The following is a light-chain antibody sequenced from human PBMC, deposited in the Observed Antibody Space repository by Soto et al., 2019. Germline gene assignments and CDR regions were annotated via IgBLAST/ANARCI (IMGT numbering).Light chain of an antibody. V-gene: IGKV3D-15*01. CDR1: QSVNSN. CDR3: QQPGQWPIT. CDR2: GIS. Sequence: EIVMSQSPATLSVSQGERATLSCRASQSVNSNYLAWYQQKPGQAPRLLIYGISKRATDIPDRFSGSGSGTEFTLTISSLQPEDCATYCCQQPGQWPITFGQGTRLEI. J-gene: IGKJ5*01.